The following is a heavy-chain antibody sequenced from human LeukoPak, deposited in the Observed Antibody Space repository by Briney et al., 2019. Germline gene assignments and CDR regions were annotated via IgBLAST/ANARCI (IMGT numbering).Heavy chain of an antibody. D-gene: IGHD6-6*01. CDR2: IIPILGIA. Sequence: ASVKVSCKASGYTFTSYGISWVRQAPGQGLEWMGRIIPILGIANYAQKFQGRVTITADKSTSTAYMELSSLRSEDTAVYYCASAYSSSFATWGQGTLVTVSS. CDR3: ASAYSSSFAT. J-gene: IGHJ5*02. CDR1: GYTFTSYG. V-gene: IGHV1-69*04.